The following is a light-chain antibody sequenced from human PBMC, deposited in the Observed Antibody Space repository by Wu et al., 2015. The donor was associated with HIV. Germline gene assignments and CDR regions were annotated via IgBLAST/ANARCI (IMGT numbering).Light chain of an antibody. CDR3: QQYYNWPRGT. CDR1: QSVSSN. V-gene: IGKV3-15*01. CDR2: DAS. Sequence: EIVMTQSPATLSVSPGERVTLSCRASQSVSSNLAWYQQKPGQAPRLLIYDASTRATGIPARFSGSGSGTEFTLTISSLQSEDFAVYYCQQYYNWPRGTFGQGTKVEIK. J-gene: IGKJ1*01.